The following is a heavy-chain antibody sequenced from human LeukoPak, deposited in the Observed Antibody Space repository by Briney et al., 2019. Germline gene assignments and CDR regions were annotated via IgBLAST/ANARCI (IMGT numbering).Heavy chain of an antibody. CDR1: GGSTSSSNYY. D-gene: IGHD5-18*01. V-gene: IGHV4-39*01. Sequence: SETLSLTCTVSGGSTSSSNYYWGWIRQPPGKGLEWIGSFYYSGSTYYNPSLKSRVTISVDTSKNQFSLELSSVTAADTAVYYCARRDTATDAFDIWGQGTMVTVSS. CDR3: ARRDTATDAFDI. J-gene: IGHJ3*02. CDR2: FYYSGST.